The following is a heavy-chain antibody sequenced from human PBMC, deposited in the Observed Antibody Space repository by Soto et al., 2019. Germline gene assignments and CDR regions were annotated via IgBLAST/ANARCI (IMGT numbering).Heavy chain of an antibody. CDR3: ARGFDYHYYYYGMDV. J-gene: IGHJ6*02. Sequence: GGSLRLSCAASGFTFSSYGMHWVRQAPGKGLEWVAVIWYDGSNKYYADSVKGRFTISRDNSKNTLYLQMNSLRAEDTAVYYCARGFDYHYYYYGMDVWGQGTRVTFSS. D-gene: IGHD5-12*01. CDR2: IWYDGSNK. V-gene: IGHV3-33*01. CDR1: GFTFSSYG.